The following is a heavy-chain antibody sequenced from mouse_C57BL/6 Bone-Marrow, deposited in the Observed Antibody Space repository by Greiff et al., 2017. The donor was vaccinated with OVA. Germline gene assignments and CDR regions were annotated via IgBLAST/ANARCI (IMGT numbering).Heavy chain of an antibody. D-gene: IGHD2-5*01. Sequence: QVQLQQSGAELAKPGASVKLYCKASGYTFTSYWMHWVKQRPGQGLEWIGYINPSSGYTKYNQKFKDKATLTADKSSSTAYMQLSSLTYEDSAVYYCASWDYSNYLAWFAYWGQGTLVTVSA. CDR1: GYTFTSYW. J-gene: IGHJ3*01. CDR3: ASWDYSNYLAWFAY. CDR2: INPSSGYT. V-gene: IGHV1-7*01.